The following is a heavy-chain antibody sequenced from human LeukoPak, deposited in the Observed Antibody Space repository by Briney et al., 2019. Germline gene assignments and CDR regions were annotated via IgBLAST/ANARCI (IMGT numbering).Heavy chain of an antibody. CDR3: ARYCSSPGCSEYHFDS. D-gene: IGHD2-2*01. V-gene: IGHV3-7*01. CDR2: INQDGTPK. Sequence: GGSLRLSCVASRFTFSSYWMSWVRQAPGKGLEWVANINQDGTPKYYVDSVKGRFTISRDNAYDSLYLQMNGLRVEDTAVYYCARYCSSPGCSEYHFDSWGQGTLVTVSS. J-gene: IGHJ4*02. CDR1: RFTFSSYW.